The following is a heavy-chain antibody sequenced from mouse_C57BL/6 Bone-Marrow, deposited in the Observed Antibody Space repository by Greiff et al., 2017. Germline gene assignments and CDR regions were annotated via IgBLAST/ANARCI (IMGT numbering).Heavy chain of an antibody. CDR1: GYTFTDYY. J-gene: IGHJ3*01. Sequence: VQLQQSGAELVKPGASVKISCKASGYTFTDYYINWVQQRPGQGLEWIGKIGPGSGSTYYNEKFKGKATLTADKSSSTAYMQLRSLTSEDSAVYFCAREGDYDAGAWFAYWGQGTLVTVSA. D-gene: IGHD2-4*01. CDR2: IGPGSGST. V-gene: IGHV1-77*01. CDR3: AREGDYDAGAWFAY.